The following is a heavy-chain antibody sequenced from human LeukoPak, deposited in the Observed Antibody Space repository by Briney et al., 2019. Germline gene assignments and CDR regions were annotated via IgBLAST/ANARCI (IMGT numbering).Heavy chain of an antibody. V-gene: IGHV1-2*02. D-gene: IGHD1-26*01. Sequence: ASVKVSCKASGYTFTGCYMHWVRQAPGQGLEWMGWINPNSGGTNYAQKLQGRVTMTTDTSTSTAYMELRSLRSDDTAVYYCAREDIVGPRGDLDYWGQGTLVTVSS. J-gene: IGHJ4*02. CDR1: GYTFTGCY. CDR3: AREDIVGPRGDLDY. CDR2: INPNSGGT.